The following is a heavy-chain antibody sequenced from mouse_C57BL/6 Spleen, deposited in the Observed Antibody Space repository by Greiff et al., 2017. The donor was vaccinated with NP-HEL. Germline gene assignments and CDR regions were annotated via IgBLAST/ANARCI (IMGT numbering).Heavy chain of an antibody. CDR3: ARYYSNYAMDY. CDR2: INPYNGDT. CDR1: GYSFTGYF. D-gene: IGHD2-5*01. J-gene: IGHJ4*01. Sequence: VQLQQSGPELVKPGDSVKISCKASGYSFTGYFMNWVMQSHGKSLEWIGRINPYNGDTFYNQKFKGKATLTVDKSSSTAYMELRSLTSEDSAVYYCARYYSNYAMDYWGQGTSVTVSS. V-gene: IGHV1-20*01.